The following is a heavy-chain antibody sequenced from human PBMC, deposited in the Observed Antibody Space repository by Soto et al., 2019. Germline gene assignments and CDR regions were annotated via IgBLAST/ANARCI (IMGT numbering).Heavy chain of an antibody. J-gene: IGHJ3*01. CDR2: IKQDGTNK. Sequence: EVQLVESGGDLVQPGGSLRLSCAASGFTLIGYWMSWVRLAPGEGLEWLANIKQDGTNKYYLDSVRGRFTISRDNAKNSLYLQMDSLRVEDTAIYYCVRGGGAFDLWGQGTMVTVSS. CDR1: GFTLIGYW. CDR3: VRGGGAFDL. V-gene: IGHV3-7*04. D-gene: IGHD3-10*01.